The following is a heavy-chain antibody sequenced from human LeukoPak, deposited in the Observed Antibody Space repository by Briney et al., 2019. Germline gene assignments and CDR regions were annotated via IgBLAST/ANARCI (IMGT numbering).Heavy chain of an antibody. V-gene: IGHV1-46*01. CDR2: INPSGGST. J-gene: IGHJ6*02. Sequence: GATVKVSCKASGYTFTSYYMHWVRQAPGQGLEWMGIINPSGGSTSYAQKFQGRVTMTRDTSTSTVYMELSSLRSEDTAVYYCARESVSTISLDVWGQGTTVTVSS. D-gene: IGHD5/OR15-5a*01. CDR1: GYTFTSYY. CDR3: ARESVSTISLDV.